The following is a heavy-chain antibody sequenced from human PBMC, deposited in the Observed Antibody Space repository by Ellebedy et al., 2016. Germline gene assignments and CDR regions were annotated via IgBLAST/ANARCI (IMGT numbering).Heavy chain of an antibody. CDR1: GYTFTSYG. J-gene: IGHJ5*02. CDR2: IIPIFGTA. D-gene: IGHD1-1*01. CDR3: ASRGTTYWFNP. Sequence: KISXKGSGYTFTSYGISWVRQAPGQGLEWMGGIIPIFGTANYAQKFQGRVTITADESTSTAYMELSSLRSEDTAVYYCASRGTTYWFNPWGQGTLVTVSS. V-gene: IGHV1-69*01.